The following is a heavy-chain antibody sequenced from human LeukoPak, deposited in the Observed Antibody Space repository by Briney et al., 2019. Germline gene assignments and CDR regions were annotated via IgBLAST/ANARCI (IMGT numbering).Heavy chain of an antibody. CDR1: GFTFDDYA. J-gene: IGHJ6*03. D-gene: IGHD1-26*01. V-gene: IGHV3-9*01. CDR2: ISWNSGSI. Sequence: GRSLRLSCAASGFTFDDYAMHWVRQAPGKGLEWVSGISWNSGSIGYADSVKGRFTISRDNAKNSLYLQMNSLRAEDTALYYCAKGSGSCRTLYYYYYMDVWGKGTTVTVSS. CDR3: AKGSGSCRTLYYYYYMDV.